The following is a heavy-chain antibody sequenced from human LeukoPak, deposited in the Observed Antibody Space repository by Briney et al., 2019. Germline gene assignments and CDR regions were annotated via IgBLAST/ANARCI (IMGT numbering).Heavy chain of an antibody. D-gene: IGHD6-19*01. V-gene: IGHV1-2*02. CDR2: INPNSGGT. Sequence: ASVKVSCEASGYTFTVYYIHWVRQAPGQGLEYMGWINPNSGGTNYAQKFQVRVTMTRDTSISTAYMEVSRLRSDDTAVYYCALYSSGLFDPWGQGTLVTVSS. J-gene: IGHJ5*02. CDR3: ALYSSGLFDP. CDR1: GYTFTVYY.